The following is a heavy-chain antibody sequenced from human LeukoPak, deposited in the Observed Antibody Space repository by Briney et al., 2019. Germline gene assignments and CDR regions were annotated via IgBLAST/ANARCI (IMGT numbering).Heavy chain of an antibody. J-gene: IGHJ6*04. CDR1: GVSISSSNW. CDR2: IYHSGST. Sequence: PSETLSLTCAVSGVSISSSNWWSWVRQPPGQGLEWIGEIYHSGSTNYNPSLKSRVTISVDKSKNQFSLKLSSVTAADTAVYYCARVPAVAGTYGMDVWGKGTTVTVSS. D-gene: IGHD6-19*01. V-gene: IGHV4-4*02. CDR3: ARVPAVAGTYGMDV.